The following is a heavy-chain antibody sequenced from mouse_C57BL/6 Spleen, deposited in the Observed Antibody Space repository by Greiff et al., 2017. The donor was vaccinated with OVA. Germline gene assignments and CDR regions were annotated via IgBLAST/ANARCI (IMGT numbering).Heavy chain of an antibody. V-gene: IGHV1-64*01. D-gene: IGHD2-5*01. CDR1: GYTFTSYW. CDR3: ARDSNDYAMDY. J-gene: IGHJ4*01. CDR2: IHPNSGST. Sequence: QVQLQQPGAELVKPGASVKLSCKASGYTFTSYWMHWVKQRPGQGLEWIGMIHPNSGSTNYNEKFKTKATLTVEKSSSTAYMQRSSLTSEDSAVYYCARDSNDYAMDYWGQGTSVTVSS.